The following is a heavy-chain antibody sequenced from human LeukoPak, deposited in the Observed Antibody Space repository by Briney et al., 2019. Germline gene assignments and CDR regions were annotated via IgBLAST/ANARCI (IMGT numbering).Heavy chain of an antibody. CDR2: INPNSGGT. J-gene: IGHJ3*02. Sequence: ASVKVSCKVSGYTLTELSMHWVRQAPGQGLEWMGWINPNSGGTNYAQKFQGWVTMTRDTSISTAYMELSRLRSDDTAVYYCARGMTTVTPDAFDIWGQGTMVTVSS. CDR3: ARGMTTVTPDAFDI. CDR1: GYTLTELS. V-gene: IGHV1-2*04. D-gene: IGHD4-11*01.